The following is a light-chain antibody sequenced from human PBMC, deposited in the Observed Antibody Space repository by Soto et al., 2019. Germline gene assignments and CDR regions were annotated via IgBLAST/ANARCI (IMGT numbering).Light chain of an antibody. V-gene: IGKV4-1*01. CDR3: QQYYSNPYT. CDR2: WAS. J-gene: IGKJ2*01. CDR1: QSVLYSSNNTNY. Sequence: DIVMTQSPDSLAVSLGESATINCKPSQSVLYSSNNTNYLAWDKHKPGQPPKLLIYWASTRESGVPDRFSGSGSGTDFTLPISSLHAEDVAGYYCQQYYSNPYTLGQGTKLEIK.